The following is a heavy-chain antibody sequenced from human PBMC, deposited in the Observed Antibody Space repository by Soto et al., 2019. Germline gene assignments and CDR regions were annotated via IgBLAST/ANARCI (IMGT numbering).Heavy chain of an antibody. Sequence: QVQLVESGVGVVEPGRSLRLSCAASGFTFSTSGMHWVRQAPGKGLAWVAVIWYDGNNKYYAASVKGRFSISGDNSKHTLYLQMNGLRVEDTAVYYCARDCSGGSCYYFDYWGQGTLVTVSS. CDR3: ARDCSGGSCYYFDY. D-gene: IGHD2-15*01. CDR2: IWYDGNNK. J-gene: IGHJ4*02. CDR1: GFTFSTSG. V-gene: IGHV3-33*01.